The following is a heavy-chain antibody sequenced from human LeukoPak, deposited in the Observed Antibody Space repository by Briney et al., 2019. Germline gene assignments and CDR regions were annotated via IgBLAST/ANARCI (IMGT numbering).Heavy chain of an antibody. CDR2: ISSSGSTI. CDR1: GFTFSDYY. Sequence: GGSLSLSCAASGFTFSDYYMRWIRQAPGRGREWVSYISSSGSTIYYADSVKGRFTLSRDNAKNSLYLQMNSLRAEDTAVYYGARGGASGSYSDYWGQGTLVTVSS. J-gene: IGHJ4*02. CDR3: ARGGASGSYSDY. D-gene: IGHD1-26*01. V-gene: IGHV3-11*01.